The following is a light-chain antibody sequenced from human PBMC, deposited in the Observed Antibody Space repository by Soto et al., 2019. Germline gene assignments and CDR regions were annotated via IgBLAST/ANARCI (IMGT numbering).Light chain of an antibody. CDR1: QSVSST. CDR2: GAS. Sequence: EIVMTQSPATLSVSPGERATLSCRASQSVSSTLAWYQQKPGQGPRLLIYGASNRATGVPDRFSGSGSGTDFTLTISSLQSEDFAVYYCHQYNNWPVTFGGGTKVEIK. CDR3: HQYNNWPVT. V-gene: IGKV3-15*01. J-gene: IGKJ4*01.